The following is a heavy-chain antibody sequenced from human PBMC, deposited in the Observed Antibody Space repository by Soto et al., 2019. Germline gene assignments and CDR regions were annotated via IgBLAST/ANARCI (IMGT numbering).Heavy chain of an antibody. CDR2: IYYSGST. Sequence: LSLTCTVSGGSISSGGYYWSWIRQHPGKGLEWIGYIYYSGSTYYNPSLKSRVTISVDTSKNQFSLKLSSVTAADTAVYYCARETYYYDSSGYYYVLYYWGQGTLVTVSS. D-gene: IGHD3-22*01. J-gene: IGHJ4*02. V-gene: IGHV4-31*03. CDR1: GGSISSGGYY. CDR3: ARETYYYDSSGYYYVLYY.